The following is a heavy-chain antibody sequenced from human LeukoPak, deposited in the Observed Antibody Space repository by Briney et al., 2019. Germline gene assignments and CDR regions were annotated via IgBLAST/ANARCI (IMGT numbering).Heavy chain of an antibody. J-gene: IGHJ4*02. D-gene: IGHD5-18*01. Sequence: ASVKVSCKASGYTFISYYMHWVRQAPGQGLEWMGIINPSGGSTSYAQKFQGRVTMTRDTSTSTVYVELSSLRSEDTAVYYCARDPRGYSYGPYYFDYWGQGTLVTVSS. V-gene: IGHV1-46*01. CDR3: ARDPRGYSYGPYYFDY. CDR1: GYTFISYY. CDR2: INPSGGST.